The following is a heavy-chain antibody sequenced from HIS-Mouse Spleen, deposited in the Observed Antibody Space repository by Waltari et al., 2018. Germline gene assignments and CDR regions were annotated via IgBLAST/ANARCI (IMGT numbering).Heavy chain of an antibody. J-gene: IGHJ3*02. CDR3: ARDRKDAFDI. Sequence: QVQLVQSGAEVKKPGASVTVSCTASGYTFTGYHMPRVRQAPGQGLEWMGWINPNSGGTNYAQKFQGRVTMTRDTSISTAYMELSRLRSDDTAVYYCARDRKDAFDIWGQGTMVTVSS. V-gene: IGHV1-2*02. CDR1: GYTFTGYH. CDR2: INPNSGGT.